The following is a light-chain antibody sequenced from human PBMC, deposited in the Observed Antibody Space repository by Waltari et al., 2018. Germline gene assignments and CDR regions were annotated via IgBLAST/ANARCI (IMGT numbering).Light chain of an antibody. V-gene: IGLV3-25*03. J-gene: IGLJ2*01. CDR2: KDT. CDR3: QSADSSGSVV. CDR1: ALSKQY. Sequence: SFELTQPPSLSVSPGRTARINCSGNALSKQYAHWHQQRPGRAPVLVIYKDTERPSGIPERFSGSSSGTTVTLTISGVQAEDEADYYCQSADSSGSVVFGGGTKLTVL.